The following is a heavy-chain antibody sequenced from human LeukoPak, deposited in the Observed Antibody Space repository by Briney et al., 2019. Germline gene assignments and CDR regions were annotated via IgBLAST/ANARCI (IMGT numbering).Heavy chain of an antibody. CDR1: GGSISSYY. J-gene: IGHJ5*02. D-gene: IGHD3-10*01. CDR3: ARHITNRSWFDP. V-gene: IGHV4-4*09. Sequence: KTSETLSLTCTVSGGSISSYYWRWIRQPPGKGLEWIGYIYTSGSTNYNPSLKSRVTISVDTSKNQFPLKLSSVTAADTAVYYCARHITNRSWFDPWGQGTLVTVSS. CDR2: IYTSGST.